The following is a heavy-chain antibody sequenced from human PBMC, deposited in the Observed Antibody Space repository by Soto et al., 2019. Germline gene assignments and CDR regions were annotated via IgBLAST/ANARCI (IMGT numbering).Heavy chain of an antibody. J-gene: IGHJ3*02. CDR3: AHAFGGTSWPNDAFDI. Sequence: SGPTLVNPTQTLTLTCTFSGFSLSTSGVGVGWIRQPPGKALEWLALIYWDDDKRYSPPLKSRLTITKDTSKNQVVLTMTNMDPVDTATYYCAHAFGGTSWPNDAFDIWGQGTVVTVSS. CDR1: GFSLSTSGVG. D-gene: IGHD3-3*02. V-gene: IGHV2-5*02. CDR2: IYWDDDK.